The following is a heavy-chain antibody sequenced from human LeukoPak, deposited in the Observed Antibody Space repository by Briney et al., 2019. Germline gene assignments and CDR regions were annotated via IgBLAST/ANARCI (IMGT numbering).Heavy chain of an antibody. D-gene: IGHD7-27*01. J-gene: IGHJ6*02. CDR3: ATYTHWVAGDV. V-gene: IGHV3-7*01. CDR2: IKKDGSVK. CDR1: GFSFSDSW. Sequence: GGSLRLSCVASGFSFSDSWMSWVRQAPGKGLEWVADIKKDGSVKEYVDSAKGRFTISRDNAKNSLYLQMDSLRAEDTAVYYCATYTHWVAGDVWGQGTTVSVSS.